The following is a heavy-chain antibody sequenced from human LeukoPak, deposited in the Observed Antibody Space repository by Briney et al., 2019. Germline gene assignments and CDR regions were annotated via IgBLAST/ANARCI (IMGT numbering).Heavy chain of an antibody. CDR1: GFTFSSYG. Sequence: GRSLRLSCAASGFTFSSYGMHGVRQAPGKGVEGVADISYYVSTKCYADSVTRRFTISRDNSKNTLYLQITSLRAWDTALYYCAKEQARMVEDGDFFDYWGQGTPVTVSS. CDR3: AKEQARMVEDGDFFDY. D-gene: IGHD2-15*01. CDR2: ISYYVSTK. J-gene: IGHJ4*02. V-gene: IGHV3-30*18.